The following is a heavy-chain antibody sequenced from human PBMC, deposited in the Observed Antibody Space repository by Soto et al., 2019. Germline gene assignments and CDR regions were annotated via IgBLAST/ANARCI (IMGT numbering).Heavy chain of an antibody. V-gene: IGHV4-4*02. CDR1: GGSISSSNW. Sequence: SETLSLTCAVSGGSISSSNWWSWVRQPPGKGLEWIGEIYHSGSTNYNPSLKSRVTISVDKSKNQFSLKLGSVIAADTAVYYCARVSGSYYYGMDVWGQGTTVTVSS. CDR3: ARVSGSYYYGMDV. CDR2: IYHSGST. D-gene: IGHD1-26*01. J-gene: IGHJ6*02.